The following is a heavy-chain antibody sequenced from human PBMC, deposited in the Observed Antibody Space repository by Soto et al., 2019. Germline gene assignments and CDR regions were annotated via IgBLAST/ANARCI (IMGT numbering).Heavy chain of an antibody. J-gene: IGHJ5*02. CDR3: ATNDGSGSYSADNWFDP. Sequence: QITLKESGPTLVKPTQTLTLTCTFSGFSLSTSGVGVGWIRQPPGKALEWLALIYWDADKRYSPSLKSRLTITNDTSKNLVVSTMTNMVPVDTATYYCATNDGSGSYSADNWFDPWCEGTLVVVSS. CDR2: IYWDADK. V-gene: IGHV2-5*02. CDR1: GFSLSTSGVG. D-gene: IGHD3-10*01.